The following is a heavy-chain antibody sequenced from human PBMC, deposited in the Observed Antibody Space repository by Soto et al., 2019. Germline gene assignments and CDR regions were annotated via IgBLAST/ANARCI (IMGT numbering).Heavy chain of an antibody. CDR2: IHYRGGT. D-gene: IGHD2-15*01. Sequence: SETLSPTCNVSGGSINSGGYYWVWIRHHPGKGLEWIGYIHYRGGTSYNPSLKSRGSISLDTSGHHFSLRLTSVTAADTAVYYCARCRDAFGFDSWGQGTLVTVSS. CDR1: GGSINSGGYY. CDR3: ARCRDAFGFDS. J-gene: IGHJ4*02. V-gene: IGHV4-31*03.